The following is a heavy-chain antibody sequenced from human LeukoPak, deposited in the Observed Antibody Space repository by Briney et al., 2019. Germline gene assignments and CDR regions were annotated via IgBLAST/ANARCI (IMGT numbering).Heavy chain of an antibody. V-gene: IGHV4-30-2*01. D-gene: IGHD2-2*01. J-gene: IGHJ5*02. CDR1: GGSISSGLYS. Sequence: SETLSLTCDVSGGSISSGLYSWSWIRQPLGKGLEWIGYIYHTGSTYYNPSLKSRITISVDTSKNQFSLRLSSVTAADTAVYYCARLQYCSGTSCYWFDPWGQGTLVTVSS. CDR2: IYHTGST. CDR3: ARLQYCSGTSCYWFDP.